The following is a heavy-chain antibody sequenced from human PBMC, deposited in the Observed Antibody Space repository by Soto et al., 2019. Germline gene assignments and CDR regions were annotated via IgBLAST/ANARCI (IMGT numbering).Heavy chain of an antibody. CDR1: GFTFSDYY. CDR3: ARDHHRYSGYDYVDY. Sequence: QVQLVESGGGLVKPGGSLRLSCAAAGFTFSDYYMSWIRQAPGKGLEWVSYISSSSSYTNYADSVKGRFTISRDNAKNSLYLLMNSLRGEDTAVYYCARDHHRYSGYDYVDYWGQGTLVTVSS. D-gene: IGHD5-12*01. CDR2: ISSSSSYT. V-gene: IGHV3-11*05. J-gene: IGHJ4*02.